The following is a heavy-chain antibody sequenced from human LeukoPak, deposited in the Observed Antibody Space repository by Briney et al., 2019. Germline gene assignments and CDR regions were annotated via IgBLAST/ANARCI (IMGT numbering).Heavy chain of an antibody. Sequence: PGGSLRLSCAASGFTFDDYAMHWVRQAPGKGLKWVSGISWNSGSIGYADSVKGRFTISRDNAKNSLYLQMNSLRAEDTALYYCAKDTAAAGTCWFDPWGQGTLVTVSS. CDR2: ISWNSGSI. CDR1: GFTFDDYA. J-gene: IGHJ5*02. V-gene: IGHV3-9*01. D-gene: IGHD6-13*01. CDR3: AKDTAAAGTCWFDP.